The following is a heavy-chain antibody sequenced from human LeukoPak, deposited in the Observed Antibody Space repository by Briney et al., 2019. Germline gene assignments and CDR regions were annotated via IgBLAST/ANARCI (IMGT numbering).Heavy chain of an antibody. CDR3: ARVPHRIVVVPAAKISGDDY. CDR2: ISWNSGSI. D-gene: IGHD2-2*01. J-gene: IGHJ4*02. CDR1: GFTFDDYA. Sequence: GGSLRLSCAASGFTFDDYAMHWVRQAPGKGLEWVSGISWNSGSIGYADSVKGRFTISRDNAKNSLYLQMNSLRAEDTAVYYCARVPHRIVVVPAAKISGDDYWGQGTLVTVSS. V-gene: IGHV3-9*01.